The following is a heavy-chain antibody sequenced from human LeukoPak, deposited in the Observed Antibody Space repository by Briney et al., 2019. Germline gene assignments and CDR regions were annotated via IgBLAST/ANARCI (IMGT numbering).Heavy chain of an antibody. CDR2: INHSGCT. V-gene: IGHV4-38-2*02. Sequence: SETLSLTCTVSGYSISSGYYWGWIRQPPGKGLEWIGEINHSGCTNYNPSLKSRVTISVDTSKNQFSLKLSSVTAADTAVYYCARVSYDFMYNWFDPWGQGTLVTVSS. J-gene: IGHJ5*02. CDR3: ARVSYDFMYNWFDP. CDR1: GYSISSGYY. D-gene: IGHD5-12*01.